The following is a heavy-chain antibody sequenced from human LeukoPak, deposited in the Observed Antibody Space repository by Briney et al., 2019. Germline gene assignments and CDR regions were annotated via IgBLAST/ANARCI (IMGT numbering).Heavy chain of an antibody. V-gene: IGHV4-61*02. CDR3: ARGPTYQPIDF. CDR2: IYTSGST. D-gene: IGHD2-2*01. J-gene: IGHJ4*02. CDR1: GGSISSGSYY. Sequence: SQTLSLTCTVSGGSISSGSYYWRWIRQPAGTGLEWIGRIYTSGSTNYNPSLKSRVTISIDTSKNQFSLKLTSVTAADTAVYYCARGPTYQPIDFWGQGTLVTVSS.